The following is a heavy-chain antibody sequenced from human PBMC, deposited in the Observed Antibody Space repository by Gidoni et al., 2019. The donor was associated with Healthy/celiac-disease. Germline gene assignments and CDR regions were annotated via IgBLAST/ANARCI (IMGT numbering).Heavy chain of an antibody. Sequence: QVQLVQSAAAVTKPGASVQVSCTASGYTFTSYGSSWVRQAPVQGREWMGWISAYNGNTKYAQKLQGRVTMTTETSTRKAYMELRSLRSDDTAVYYWARGSIVVVPAAFDMDVWGKGTTVTVSS. CDR3: ARGSIVVVPAAFDMDV. D-gene: IGHD2-2*01. J-gene: IGHJ6*03. V-gene: IGHV1-18*01. CDR2: ISAYNGNT. CDR1: GYTFTSYG.